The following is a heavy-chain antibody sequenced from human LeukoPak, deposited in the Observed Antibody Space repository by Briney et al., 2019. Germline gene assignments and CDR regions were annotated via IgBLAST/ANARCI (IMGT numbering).Heavy chain of an antibody. Sequence: KPSETLSLTCAVYGGSFSGYYWSWIRQPPGKGLEWIGEINHSGGTNYNPSLKSRVTISVDTSKNQFSLKLSSVTAADTAVYYCARGSCSGGSCYRGYYYYMDVWGKGTTVTVSS. J-gene: IGHJ6*03. D-gene: IGHD2-15*01. CDR1: GGSFSGYY. V-gene: IGHV4-34*01. CDR2: INHSGGT. CDR3: ARGSCSGGSCYRGYYYYMDV.